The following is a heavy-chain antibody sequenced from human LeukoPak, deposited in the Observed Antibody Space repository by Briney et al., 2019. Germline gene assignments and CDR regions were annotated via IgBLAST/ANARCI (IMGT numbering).Heavy chain of an antibody. J-gene: IGHJ6*03. CDR3: ARLAYYYGSGSYYDYYYYYMDV. CDR1: GGSISSYY. CDR2: IYTSGST. Sequence: SETLSLTCTVSGGSISSYYWSWIRQPPGKGLEWIGYIYTSGSTNYNPSLNSRVTISVDTSKNQFSLKLSSVTAADTAVYYCARLAYYYGSGSYYDYYYYYMDVWGKGTTVTVSS. D-gene: IGHD3-10*01. V-gene: IGHV4-4*09.